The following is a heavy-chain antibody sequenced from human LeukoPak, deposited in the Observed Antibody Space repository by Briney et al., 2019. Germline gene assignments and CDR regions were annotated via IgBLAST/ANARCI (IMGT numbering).Heavy chain of an antibody. J-gene: IGHJ4*02. CDR3: ARQQAVPGPGIDY. CDR1: GYNLIIYW. D-gene: IGHD6-19*01. V-gene: IGHV5-51*01. Sequence: GESLKISCEASGYNLIIYWIGWVGQMPGKGLEWMGIICPGNSNTSYSPSFEGQVTISADRSSNTAYLQWSSLKASHTAIYYGARQQAVPGPGIDYWGQGTVVIVSS. CDR2: ICPGNSNT.